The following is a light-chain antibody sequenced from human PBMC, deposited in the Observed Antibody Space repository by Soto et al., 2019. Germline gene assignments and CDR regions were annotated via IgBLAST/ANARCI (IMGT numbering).Light chain of an antibody. V-gene: IGLV2-23*01. CDR1: SSDVGCYNL. CDR3: CSYAGSSTLV. J-gene: IGLJ3*02. Sequence: QSALTQPASVSGSPGQSITISCTGTSSDVGCYNLVSWYQQHPGKAPKLMIYEGSKRPSGVSNRFSGSKSGNTVCLTISGLQAEDEADYYCCSYAGSSTLVFGGGTKLNVL. CDR2: EGS.